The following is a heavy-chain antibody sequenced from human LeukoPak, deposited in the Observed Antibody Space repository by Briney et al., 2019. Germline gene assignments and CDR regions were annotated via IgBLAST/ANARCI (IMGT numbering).Heavy chain of an antibody. Sequence: GSLRLSCAASGCTFRRYSMNWVRPAPRKGLAWVSHINGYGGSTNHPDSLKGPFTISSDNAKNTLYVQMNHLRPDDQAGYYCAREIPYGAYVFEPWGQGNLVTVSS. CDR2: INGYGGST. V-gene: IGHV3-74*01. J-gene: IGHJ5*02. CDR1: GCTFRRYS. D-gene: IGHD4-17*01. CDR3: AREIPYGAYVFEP.